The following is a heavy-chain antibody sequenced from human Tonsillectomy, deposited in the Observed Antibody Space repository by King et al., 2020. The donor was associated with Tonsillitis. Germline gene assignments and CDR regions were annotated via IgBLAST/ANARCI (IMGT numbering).Heavy chain of an antibody. Sequence: EVQLVESGGGLVQPGGSLRLSCAASGFTFSSYAMSWVRQAPGKGLEWVSGITGSGGSTYYADSVKGRFIISRDNSKNTLFLQLNSLRAEDTAVYYWAKDQGGCYGDYHFAYWGQGTLVTVSS. D-gene: IGHD4-17*01. V-gene: IGHV3-23*04. J-gene: IGHJ4*02. CDR1: GFTFSSYA. CDR3: AKDQGGCYGDYHFAY. CDR2: ITGSGGST.